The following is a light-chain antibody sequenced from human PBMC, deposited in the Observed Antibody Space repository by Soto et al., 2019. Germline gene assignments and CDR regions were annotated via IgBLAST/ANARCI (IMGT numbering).Light chain of an antibody. Sequence: QSVLTQPPSVSAAPGQKVTISCSGSSSNIGNNYVYWYQQLPGTAPKLLIYKNNKRPSGIPDRFSGSQSGTSATLDITGLQTGDEADYYCGTWDSNLSALFGTGTKLTVL. CDR1: SSNIGNNY. CDR3: GTWDSNLSAL. CDR2: KNN. V-gene: IGLV1-51*01. J-gene: IGLJ1*01.